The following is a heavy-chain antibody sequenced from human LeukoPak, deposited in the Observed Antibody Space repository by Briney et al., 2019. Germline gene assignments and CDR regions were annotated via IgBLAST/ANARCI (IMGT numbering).Heavy chain of an antibody. Sequence: GGSLRLSCAASGFGFSSYAMTWARQAPVKGLEWVSAISGDGTRTYYADSVKGRFTISRDNSKNTLYLEMSSLRVEDTAIYYCAKWPEGAMDYFDYWGQGTLVTVSS. CDR2: ISGDGTRT. D-gene: IGHD3-16*01. V-gene: IGHV3-23*01. CDR1: GFGFSSYA. CDR3: AKWPEGAMDYFDY. J-gene: IGHJ4*02.